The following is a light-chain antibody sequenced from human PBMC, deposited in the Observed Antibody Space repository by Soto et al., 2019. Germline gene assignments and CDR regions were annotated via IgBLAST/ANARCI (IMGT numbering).Light chain of an antibody. Sequence: EIVLTQSPATLSSFPGDIVTLSFMASQYINTRLAWYQHRPGQAPRLLIYQTSIRAAGIPARFSASGSGTDFTLTISDVQPEDFALYYCHQRQSWPRTFGQGTKVDIK. CDR1: QYINTR. CDR3: HQRQSWPRT. CDR2: QTS. J-gene: IGKJ1*01. V-gene: IGKV3-11*01.